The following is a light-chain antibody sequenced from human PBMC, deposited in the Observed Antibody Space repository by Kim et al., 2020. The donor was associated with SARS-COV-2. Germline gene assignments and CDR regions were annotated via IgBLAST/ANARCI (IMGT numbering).Light chain of an antibody. CDR1: QDISNY. CDR3: QQYDKLTLT. J-gene: IGKJ4*01. V-gene: IGKV1-33*01. Sequence: DIQMTQSPSSLSASVGDRVTITCQASQDISNYLNWYQQKPGKAPKLLIYDASNLETGVPSRFSGSGSGTDFTFTISSLQPEDIATYYGQQYDKLTLTFGGGTNVEI. CDR2: DAS.